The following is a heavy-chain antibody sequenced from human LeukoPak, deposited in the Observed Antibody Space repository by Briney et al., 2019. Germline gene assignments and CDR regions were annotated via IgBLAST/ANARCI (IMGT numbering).Heavy chain of an antibody. V-gene: IGHV3-21*01. Sequence: GGSLRLSCAASGFTFSSDSMNWVRQAEGKGGEWVSSISSSSSYIYYGDSVKGRFTISRDNAKNSLYLQMNSLRAEDTAVYYCARDQGVTASNFDYWGQGTLVTVSS. CDR2: ISSSSSYI. D-gene: IGHD2-21*02. J-gene: IGHJ4*02. CDR3: ARDQGVTASNFDY. CDR1: GFTFSSDS.